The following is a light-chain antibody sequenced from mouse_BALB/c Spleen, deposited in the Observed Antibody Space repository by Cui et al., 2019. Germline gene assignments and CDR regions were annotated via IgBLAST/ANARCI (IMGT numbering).Light chain of an antibody. V-gene: IGKV14-111*01. Sequence: DIKMTQSPSSMYATIGERVTTTCKASQDINSYLSWFQQKPGKSPKPLIYRANRLVDGVPSRFSGSGSGQDYSLTISSLEYEDMGIYYCLQYDEFPFTFGSGTKLEIK. J-gene: IGKJ4*01. CDR2: RAN. CDR1: QDINSY. CDR3: LQYDEFPFT.